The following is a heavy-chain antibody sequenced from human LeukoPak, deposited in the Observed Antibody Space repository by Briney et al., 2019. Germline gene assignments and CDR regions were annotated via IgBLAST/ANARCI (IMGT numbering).Heavy chain of an antibody. CDR2: INAANGHT. CDR1: GYTFTNYA. V-gene: IGHV1-3*03. D-gene: IGHD3-10*01. J-gene: IGHJ6*03. Sequence: RASVKVSCKASGYTFTNYAIHWVRQAPGQRFEWMGWINAANGHTKYSQEFQDRITITRDTSATTAYMELNNLRSEDMARYYCARGRGPPNTNRDFYFYYYMDVWGTGTTVTVSS. CDR3: ARGRGPPNTNRDFYFYYYMDV.